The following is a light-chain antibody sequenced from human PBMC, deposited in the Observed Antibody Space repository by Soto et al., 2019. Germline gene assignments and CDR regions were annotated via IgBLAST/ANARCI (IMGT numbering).Light chain of an antibody. Sequence: EIVMTQSPATLSVSPGERATLSCRASQSVSSNLAWHQQKPGQAPRILMYDASTRATGIPPRFSGSGSGTEFTLTISSLQPDDFATYYCQQYDSFSVTFGQGTKVDIK. CDR3: QQYDSFSVT. V-gene: IGKV3-15*01. CDR2: DAS. J-gene: IGKJ1*01. CDR1: QSVSSN.